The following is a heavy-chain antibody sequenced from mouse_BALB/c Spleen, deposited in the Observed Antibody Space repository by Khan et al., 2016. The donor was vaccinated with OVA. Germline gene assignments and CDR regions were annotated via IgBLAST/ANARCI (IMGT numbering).Heavy chain of an antibody. CDR3: EISDYGSFWYFDV. D-gene: IGHD1-1*01. V-gene: IGHV1S56*01. CDR1: GDTFISYY. Sequence: QVQLQQSGLELVNPGASVKMSCKASGDTFISYYIHWVKQRPGQGLEWIGWIYPGDGRTKYNEKFKGKTTLTADKSSSTAYMLLSSLTSEDSAIYFCEISDYGSFWYFDVWGAGTTVTVSS. CDR2: IYPGDGRT. J-gene: IGHJ1*01.